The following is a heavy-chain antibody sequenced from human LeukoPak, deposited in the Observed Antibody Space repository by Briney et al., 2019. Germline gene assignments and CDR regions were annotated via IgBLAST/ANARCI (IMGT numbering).Heavy chain of an antibody. Sequence: QPGGSLRLSCAASGFTFSSYAMSWVRQAPGKGLEWVSAISGSGGSTYYADSVKGRFTISRDNSKNTLYLQMNSLRAEDTAVYYCAKDRSIVVVTAAIDPFDPWGQGTLVTVSS. CDR2: ISGSGGST. CDR3: AKDRSIVVVTAAIDPFDP. V-gene: IGHV3-23*01. CDR1: GFTFSSYA. J-gene: IGHJ5*02. D-gene: IGHD2-2*01.